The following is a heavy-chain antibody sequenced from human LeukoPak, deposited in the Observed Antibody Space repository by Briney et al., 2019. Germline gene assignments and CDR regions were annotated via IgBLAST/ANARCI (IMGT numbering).Heavy chain of an antibody. D-gene: IGHD3-3*01. Sequence: ASVKVSCKASGYTFTSYDINWVRQATGQGLEWMGWMNPNSGNTGYAQKFQGRVTMTRNTSISTAYMVLSSLGSEDTAVYYCARGFGRFLEWLLYWGQGTLVTVSS. CDR1: GYTFTSYD. J-gene: IGHJ4*02. V-gene: IGHV1-8*01. CDR3: ARGFGRFLEWLLY. CDR2: MNPNSGNT.